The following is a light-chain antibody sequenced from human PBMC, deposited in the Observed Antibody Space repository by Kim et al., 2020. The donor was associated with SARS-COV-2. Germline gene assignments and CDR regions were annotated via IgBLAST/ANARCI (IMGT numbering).Light chain of an antibody. Sequence: GQSVTISCPGTSSDVGVYNYVSWYQQHPDKAPRLMIFDVTKRPSGVPDRFSGSKSGNTASLTVSGLQSEDEADYYCSSYAGSNIVVFGGGTQLTVL. J-gene: IGLJ2*01. CDR3: SSYAGSNIVV. V-gene: IGLV2-11*03. CDR1: SSDVGVYNY. CDR2: DVT.